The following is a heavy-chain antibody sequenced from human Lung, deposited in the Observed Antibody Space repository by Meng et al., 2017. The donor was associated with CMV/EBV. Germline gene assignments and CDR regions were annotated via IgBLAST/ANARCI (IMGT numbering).Heavy chain of an antibody. CDR1: GGSVTSRSYY. CDR3: ATSTGNRPRLTLDF. D-gene: IGHD4-11*01. Sequence: SETLSLXCTVSGGSVTSRSYYWSWIRQPPGKGLEWIGYLSNSGSRRNNPSLKGRVAISIDTSKNKVSLNMNSVTAADTAVYYCATSTGNRPRLTLDFWGQGTXVTVSS. J-gene: IGHJ4*02. CDR2: LSNSGSR. V-gene: IGHV4-61*01.